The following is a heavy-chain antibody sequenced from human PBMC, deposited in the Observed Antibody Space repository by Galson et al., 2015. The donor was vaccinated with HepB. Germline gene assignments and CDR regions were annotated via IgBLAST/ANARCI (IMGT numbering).Heavy chain of an antibody. D-gene: IGHD4-23*01. V-gene: IGHV4-59*01. J-gene: IGHJ4*02. Sequence: SETLSLTCTVSGGSISSYYWSWIRQPPGKGLEWIGYIYYSGSTNYNPSLKSRVTISVDTSKNQFSLKLSSVTAADTAVYYCARGTVGQPTLYYFDYWGQGTLVTVSS. CDR2: IYYSGST. CDR1: GGSISSYY. CDR3: ARGTVGQPTLYYFDY.